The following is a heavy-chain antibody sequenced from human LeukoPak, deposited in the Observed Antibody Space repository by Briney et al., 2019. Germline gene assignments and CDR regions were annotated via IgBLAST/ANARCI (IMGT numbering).Heavy chain of an antibody. V-gene: IGHV4-59*08. Sequence: SETLSLTCTVSGGSISSYYWSWIRQPPGKGLEWIGYIYYSGSTNYNPSLKSRVTISVDTSKNQFSLKLSYVTAADTAVYYCARETRNYYDSSGYYLFDYWGQGTLVTVSS. CDR1: GGSISSYY. D-gene: IGHD3-22*01. CDR2: IYYSGST. J-gene: IGHJ4*02. CDR3: ARETRNYYDSSGYYLFDY.